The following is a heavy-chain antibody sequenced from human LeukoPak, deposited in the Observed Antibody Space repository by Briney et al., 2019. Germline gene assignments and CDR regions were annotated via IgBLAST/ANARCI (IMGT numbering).Heavy chain of an antibody. V-gene: IGHV3-64D*06. CDR2: ISSNGGST. CDR1: GCTFSYYA. CDR3: VKDYCSAGRCYFFDY. Sequence: GGSLSLSCSAAGCTFSYYAMHWLRQAPGKGLEYVSAISSNGGSTYYADSVKGRFTISRDSSKNTLYLQMSSLRAEDTAVYYCVKDYCSAGRCYFFDYWGQGTLVTVSS. J-gene: IGHJ4*02. D-gene: IGHD2-15*01.